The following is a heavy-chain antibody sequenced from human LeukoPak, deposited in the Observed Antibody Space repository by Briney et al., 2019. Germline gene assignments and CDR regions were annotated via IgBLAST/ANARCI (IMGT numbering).Heavy chain of an antibody. CDR3: GKVLSGWYILDY. CDR2: INDNGDTT. V-gene: IGHV3-64D*09. CDR1: GFTFSTCA. D-gene: IGHD6-19*01. J-gene: IGHJ4*02. Sequence: GGSLRLSCSASGFTFSTCAMHWVRQAPEKGLEYVSGINDNGDTTHYGDSVRGRFTISRDDSKNTLHLQMSSLRAEDTALYYCGKVLSGWYILDYWGQGTLVTVSS.